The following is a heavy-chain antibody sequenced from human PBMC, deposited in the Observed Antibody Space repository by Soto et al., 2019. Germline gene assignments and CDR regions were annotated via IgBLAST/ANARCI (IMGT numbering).Heavy chain of an antibody. J-gene: IGHJ3*02. V-gene: IGHV5-51*01. D-gene: IGHD1-26*01. Sequence: GESLKISCKVSGYIFTNFWIGWVRQMPGKGLEWMGMIHAGDSETRYSRSFRGQVTMSVDKSISIAYLQWRSLKASDTAMYYCARRGPSGSGTFDIWGQGTMVTVSS. CDR1: GYIFTNFW. CDR2: IHAGDSET. CDR3: ARRGPSGSGTFDI.